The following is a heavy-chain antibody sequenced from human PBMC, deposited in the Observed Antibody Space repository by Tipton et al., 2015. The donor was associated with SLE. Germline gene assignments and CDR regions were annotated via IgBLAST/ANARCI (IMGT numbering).Heavy chain of an antibody. CDR1: GFTFSSYA. V-gene: IGHV3-30*04. CDR2: ISYDGSNK. J-gene: IGHJ4*02. CDR3: ASYYDSSGYPRDYFDY. Sequence: SLRLSCAASGFTFSSYAMHWVRQAPGKGLEWVAVISYDGSNKYYADSVKGRFTISRDNSKNTLHLQMNSLRAEDTAVYYCASYYDSSGYPRDYFDYWGQGTLVTVSS. D-gene: IGHD3-22*01.